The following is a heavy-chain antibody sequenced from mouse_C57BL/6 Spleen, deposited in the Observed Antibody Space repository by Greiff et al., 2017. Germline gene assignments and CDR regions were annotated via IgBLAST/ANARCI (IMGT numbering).Heavy chain of an antibody. CDR2: IDPSDSYT. CDR3: GRWYYGSSSWLAY. Sequence: QVQLQQPGAELVRPGTSVKLSCKASGYTFTSYWMPWVQQSPGQGLEWIGVIDPSDSYTNYNQKFKGQATLTVDTTSSTAYMQLSSLSSEDSAVYYCGRWYYGSSSWLAYWGQGTLVTVSA. J-gene: IGHJ3*01. CDR1: GYTFTSYW. D-gene: IGHD1-1*01. V-gene: IGHV1-59*01.